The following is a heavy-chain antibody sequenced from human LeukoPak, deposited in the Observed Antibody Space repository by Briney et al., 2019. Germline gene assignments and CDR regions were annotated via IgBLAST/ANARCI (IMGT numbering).Heavy chain of an antibody. Sequence: GGSLRLSCAASGFTFSSYSMNWVRQAPGKGLEWVSSISSSSSYIYYADSVKGRSTISRDNAKNSLYLQMNSLRAEDTAVYYCARTTTPHYYGSGSYALGYWGQGTLVTVPS. CDR2: ISSSSSYI. D-gene: IGHD3-10*01. J-gene: IGHJ4*02. CDR1: GFTFSSYS. CDR3: ARTTTPHYYGSGSYALGY. V-gene: IGHV3-21*01.